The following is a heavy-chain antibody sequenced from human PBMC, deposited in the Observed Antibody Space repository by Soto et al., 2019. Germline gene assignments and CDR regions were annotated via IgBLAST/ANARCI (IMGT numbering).Heavy chain of an antibody. V-gene: IGHV4-4*02. CDR2: IYHDGST. J-gene: IGHJ4*02. D-gene: IGHD6-19*01. CDR1: GDSITNNKW. Sequence: PSETLSLTCAVSGDSITNNKWWTWVRQPPGKGLEWIGEIYHDGSTHYNPSLKSRLTILVDKSRNQFSLKLNSVTAADTAIYYCVRESAGSGLDFESWGQGNLVTVSS. CDR3: VRESAGSGLDFES.